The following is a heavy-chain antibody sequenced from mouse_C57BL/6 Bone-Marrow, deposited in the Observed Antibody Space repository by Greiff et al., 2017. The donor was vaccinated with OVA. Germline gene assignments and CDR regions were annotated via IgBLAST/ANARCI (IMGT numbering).Heavy chain of an antibody. CDR1: GFTFSDYG. D-gene: IGHD1-1*02. CDR2: ISSGSSTI. CDR3: ARDYGPSYWYFDV. J-gene: IGHJ1*03. V-gene: IGHV5-17*01. Sequence: VQLKESGGGLVKPGGSLKLSCAASGFTFSDYGMHWVRQAPEKGLEWVAYISSGSSTIYYADTVKGRFTISRDNAKNTLFLQMTSLRSEDTAMYYCARDYGPSYWYFDVWGTGTTVTVSS.